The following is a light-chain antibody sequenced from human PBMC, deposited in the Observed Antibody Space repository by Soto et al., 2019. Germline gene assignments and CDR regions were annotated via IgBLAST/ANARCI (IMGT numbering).Light chain of an antibody. V-gene: IGLV2-8*01. CDR1: SSDVGGYNY. J-gene: IGLJ2*01. CDR3: SSYGGDNNVV. CDR2: EVV. Sequence: QSALTQPPSASGSPGQSVTISCTGTSSDVGGYNYVSWYQQHPGAAPKLMIYEVVKRPSGVPDRFSGSKSGNTASLTVSGLNDEDESDYYCSSYGGDNNVVFGGGTKLTVL.